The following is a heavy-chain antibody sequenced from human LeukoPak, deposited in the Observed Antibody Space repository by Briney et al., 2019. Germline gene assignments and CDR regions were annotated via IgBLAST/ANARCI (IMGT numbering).Heavy chain of an antibody. V-gene: IGHV3-48*01. CDR1: GFIFSTYS. CDR2: IRSISSII. D-gene: IGHD6-13*01. J-gene: IGHJ4*02. CDR3: TRSRPGTEAGQPNFDY. Sequence: GCLRLSCAASGFIFSTYSMSWVRQAPGKGLEWVSCIRSISSIIYYADSVKGRFTISRDNARNSLYLQMNSLRAEDTAVYYCTRSRPGTEAGQPNFDYWGQGTLVTVPS.